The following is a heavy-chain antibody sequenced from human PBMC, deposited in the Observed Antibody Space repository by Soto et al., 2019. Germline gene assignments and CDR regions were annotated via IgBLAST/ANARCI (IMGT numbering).Heavy chain of an antibody. D-gene: IGHD6-19*01. CDR3: ARDNVGGISGWADFTYYYYGMDV. Sequence: ASVKVSCKASGYTFTSYYMHWVRQAPGQGLEWMGIINPSGGSTSYAQKFQGRVTMTRDTSTSTVYMELSSLRSEDTAVYYCARDNVGGISGWADFTYYYYGMDVWGQGTTVTVSS. J-gene: IGHJ6*02. CDR2: INPSGGST. CDR1: GYTFTSYY. V-gene: IGHV1-46*01.